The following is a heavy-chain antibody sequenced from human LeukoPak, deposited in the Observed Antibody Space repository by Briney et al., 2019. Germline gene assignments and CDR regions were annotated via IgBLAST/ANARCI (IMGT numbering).Heavy chain of an antibody. CDR2: IYYSGST. Sequence: SETLSLTCTVSRDSISRGSYYWSWIRQSPGKGLEWIGYIYYSGSTNYNPSLKSRVTMSVDTSKNEFSPNLTTVTAADTALYFCAREIGSYYNYGLDVWGQGTTVTVSS. J-gene: IGHJ6*02. V-gene: IGHV4-61*01. D-gene: IGHD2/OR15-2a*01. CDR1: RDSISRGSYY. CDR3: AREIGSYYNYGLDV.